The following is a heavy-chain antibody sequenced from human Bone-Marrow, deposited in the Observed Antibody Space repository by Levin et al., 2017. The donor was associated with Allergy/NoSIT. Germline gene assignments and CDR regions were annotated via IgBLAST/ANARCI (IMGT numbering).Heavy chain of an antibody. D-gene: IGHD4-17*01. CDR3: ARERDYGDSHEIDY. CDR1: GGSITSGEYY. CDR2: IYYSGDT. Sequence: SETLSLTCTVSGGSITSGEYYWSWIRQPPGKGLEWVGYIYYSGDTYYNPSLKSRLRISVATSASQFSLRLRSVTAADTAVYYCARERDYGDSHEIDYWGQGTLVTVSS. J-gene: IGHJ4*02. V-gene: IGHV4-31*03.